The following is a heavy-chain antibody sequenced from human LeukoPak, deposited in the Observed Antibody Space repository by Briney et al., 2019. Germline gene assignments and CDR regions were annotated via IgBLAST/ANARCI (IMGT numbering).Heavy chain of an antibody. J-gene: IGHJ4*02. CDR1: GGTFSSYA. Sequence: EASVKVSCKASGGTFSSYAISWVRQAPGQGLEWMGGIIPIFGTANYAQKFQGRVTITTDESTSTAYMELSSLRSEDTAVYYCAGYYYDSSGYHNIHFDYWGQGTLVTVSS. CDR3: AGYYYDSSGYHNIHFDY. V-gene: IGHV1-69*05. CDR2: IIPIFGTA. D-gene: IGHD3-22*01.